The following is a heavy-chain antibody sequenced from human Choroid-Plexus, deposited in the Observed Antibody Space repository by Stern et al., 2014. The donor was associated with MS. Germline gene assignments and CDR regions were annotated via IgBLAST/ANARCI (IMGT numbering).Heavy chain of an antibody. CDR3: ARDQRGITIFGVVTDYYYLGMDV. V-gene: IGHV1-2*02. D-gene: IGHD3-3*01. Sequence: VQLVESGAEVKKPGASVKVSCTTSGYIFTGYYIHWVRQAPGQGLEWMAWINPNTGGTKYAETFQGRGTMSRDTSISTAYVELSSLTSDDTAVYYCARDQRGITIFGVVTDYYYLGMDVWGQGTTVTVSS. CDR2: INPNTGGT. CDR1: GYIFTGYY. J-gene: IGHJ6*02.